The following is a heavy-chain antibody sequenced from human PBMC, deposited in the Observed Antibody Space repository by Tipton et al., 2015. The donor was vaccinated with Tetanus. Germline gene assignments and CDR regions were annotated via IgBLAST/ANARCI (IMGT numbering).Heavy chain of an antibody. D-gene: IGHD4-17*01. Sequence: SLRLSCEVSGFSFSNYKMNWVRQGPGRGLEWVSSISSTSRYINYADSVKGRFTISRDNARNSLFLEMNSLRADDTAVYFCARVIRRSMIGYGVFDSWGQGTLVAVSS. CDR2: ISSTSRYI. V-gene: IGHV3-21*01. CDR1: GFSFSNYK. J-gene: IGHJ4*02. CDR3: ARVIRRSMIGYGVFDS.